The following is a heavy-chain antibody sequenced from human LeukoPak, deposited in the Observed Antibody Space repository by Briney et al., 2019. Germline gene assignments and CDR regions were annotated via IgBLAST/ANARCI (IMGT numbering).Heavy chain of an antibody. V-gene: IGHV1-18*01. CDR2: ISAYNGNT. Sequence: AAVKVSCKASGYTFTSYGISWVRQAPGQGLEWMGWISAYNGNTNYAQKLQGRVTMTTDTSTSTAYMELRSLRSDDTAVYYCARGRYYYDSSGCDYWGQGTLVTVSS. J-gene: IGHJ4*02. CDR3: ARGRYYYDSSGCDY. D-gene: IGHD3-22*01. CDR1: GYTFTSYG.